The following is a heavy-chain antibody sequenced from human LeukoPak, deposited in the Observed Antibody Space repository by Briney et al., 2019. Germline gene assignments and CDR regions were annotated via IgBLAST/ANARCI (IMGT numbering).Heavy chain of an antibody. J-gene: IGHJ4*02. CDR3: ARTMVRGVIITRGFDY. D-gene: IGHD3-10*01. V-gene: IGHV3-30*04. CDR1: GFTFSSYA. Sequence: GGSLRLSCAASGFTFSSYAMHWVRQAPGKGLEWVAVISYDGSNKYYADSVKGRFTISRDNSKNTLYLQMNSLRAEDTAVYYCARTMVRGVIITRGFDYWGQGTLVTVSS. CDR2: ISYDGSNK.